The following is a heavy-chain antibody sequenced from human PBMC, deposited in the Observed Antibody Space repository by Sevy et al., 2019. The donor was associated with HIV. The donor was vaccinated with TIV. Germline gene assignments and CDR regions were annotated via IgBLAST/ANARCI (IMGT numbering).Heavy chain of an antibody. D-gene: IGHD3-10*01. CDR2: ISAYNGNT. CDR3: ARDDPYYYGSGSYYKV. Sequence: ASVKVSCKASGYTFTSYGISWVRQAPGQGLEWMGWISAYNGNTNYAQKLQGRVTMTTDTSTSTAYMELRSLRSDDTAVYYCARDDPYYYGSGSYYKVWGQGTLVTVSS. CDR1: GYTFTSYG. J-gene: IGHJ4*02. V-gene: IGHV1-18*04.